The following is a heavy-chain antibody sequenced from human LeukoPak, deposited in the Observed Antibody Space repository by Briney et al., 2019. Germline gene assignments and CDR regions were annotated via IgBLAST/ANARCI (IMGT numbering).Heavy chain of an antibody. CDR1: GGTFSSYA. Sequence: VASVKVSCKASGGTFSSYAISWVRQAPGQGLEWMGGIIPIFGTANYAQKFQGRVTITADESTSTAYMELSSLRSEDTAVYYCARSPYYYGSSGYYLDYWGQGTLVTVSS. J-gene: IGHJ4*02. V-gene: IGHV1-69*13. D-gene: IGHD3-22*01. CDR2: IIPIFGTA. CDR3: ARSPYYYGSSGYYLDY.